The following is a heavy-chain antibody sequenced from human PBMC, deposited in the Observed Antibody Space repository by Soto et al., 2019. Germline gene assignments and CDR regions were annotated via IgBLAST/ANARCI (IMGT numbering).Heavy chain of an antibody. Sequence: GGSLTLSWSASGFTFTIFSMNWVRQAPGKGLEWVSSIGTSSSYIYYADSVKGRFTISRDNAKNSLYLQMNSLRVEDMAVYYCARAPLRYFDWLLSPFDYWGQGT. CDR3: ARAPLRYFDWLLSPFDY. J-gene: IGHJ4*02. CDR2: IGTSSSYI. V-gene: IGHV3-21*01. CDR1: GFTFTIFS. D-gene: IGHD3-9*01.